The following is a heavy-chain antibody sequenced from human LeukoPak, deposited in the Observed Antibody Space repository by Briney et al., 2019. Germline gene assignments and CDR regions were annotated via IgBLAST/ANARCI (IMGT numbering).Heavy chain of an antibody. CDR1: GFTFSSYV. CDR2: VSGSGGST. CDR3: AKGGWLGYCSSTSCYWGFDY. J-gene: IGHJ4*02. Sequence: GGSLRLSCAASGFTFSSYVMSWVRQAPGKGLEGFSAVSGSGGSTYYADSVKGRFTISRDNSKNTLYLQMNSLRAEDTAVYYCAKGGWLGYCSSTSCYWGFDYWGQGTLVTVSS. D-gene: IGHD2-2*01. V-gene: IGHV3-23*01.